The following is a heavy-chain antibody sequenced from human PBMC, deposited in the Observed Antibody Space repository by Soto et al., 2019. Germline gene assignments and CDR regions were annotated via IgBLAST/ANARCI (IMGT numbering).Heavy chain of an antibody. J-gene: IGHJ1*01. CDR3: ARDAYSSGWYIMYFQH. D-gene: IGHD6-19*01. V-gene: IGHV1-2*02. CDR1: GYTFTGYY. CDR2: INPNSGGT. Sequence: GPSVKVSFKASGYTFTGYYMHWVRQAPGQGLEWMGWINPNSGGTNYAQKFQGRLTMTRDTSISTAYMELSRLRSDDTDVYYCARDAYSSGWYIMYFQHWGQGTLVT.